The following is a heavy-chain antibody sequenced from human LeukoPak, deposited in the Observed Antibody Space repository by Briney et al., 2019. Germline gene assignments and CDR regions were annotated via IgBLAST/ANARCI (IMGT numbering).Heavy chain of an antibody. J-gene: IGHJ5*02. CDR3: ARDLVHRRLLASTYNWFDP. CDR1: GYIFTSYG. V-gene: IGHV1-18*01. CDR2: INTYNGNT. D-gene: IGHD2/OR15-2a*01. Sequence: GASMKVSCKASGYIFTSYGTSWVRQAPGQGLEWMGWINTYNGNTKFAQKLQGRVTMTTDTSTSTAYMELRSLRSDDTAVYYCARDLVHRRLLASTYNWFDPWGQGTLVIVTS.